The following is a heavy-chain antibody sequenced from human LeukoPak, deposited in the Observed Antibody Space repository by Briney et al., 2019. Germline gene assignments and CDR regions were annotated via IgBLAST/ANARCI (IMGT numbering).Heavy chain of an antibody. CDR1: GVSISNYY. J-gene: IGHJ4*02. CDR3: ARDRRGGSDMDY. V-gene: IGHV4-59*01. CDR2: IYNSGSA. Sequence: PSETLSLTCTVSGVSISNYYWSWIRQPPGKRLEWIGYIYNSGSANYNPSLKSRVTISVDTSKNQFSLKLSSVTAADTAVYYCARDRRGGSDMDYWGQGTRVTVSS. D-gene: IGHD3-16*01.